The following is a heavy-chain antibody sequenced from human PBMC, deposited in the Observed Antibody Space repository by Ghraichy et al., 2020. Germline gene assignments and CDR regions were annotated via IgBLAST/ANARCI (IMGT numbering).Heavy chain of an antibody. J-gene: IGHJ4*02. V-gene: IGHV3-53*01. CDR3: VRDNFYYFDF. CDR1: GFAVGSYY. Sequence: SCAASGFAVGSYYMTWVRQAPGKGLEWVSLIYRGGGTNYADSVKGRFTISRDSARNSLFLQMDSLGAEDTAVYYCVRDNFYYFDFWGQGALVTVSS. CDR2: IYRGGGT. D-gene: IGHD1-20*01.